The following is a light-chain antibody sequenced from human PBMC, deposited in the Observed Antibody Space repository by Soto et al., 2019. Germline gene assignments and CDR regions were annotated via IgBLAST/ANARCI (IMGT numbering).Light chain of an antibody. Sequence: QSALTQPPSASGSPGQSVTISCTGTPSDVGGSNSVSWYQQQHPGKAPNLMIYEVSKRPSGVPDRFSGSKSGNTASLTVSGLQAEDEADYYCAAWDDSLNGVVFGGGTKLTVL. CDR2: EVS. J-gene: IGLJ2*01. V-gene: IGLV2-8*01. CDR3: AAWDDSLNGVV. CDR1: PSDVGGSNS.